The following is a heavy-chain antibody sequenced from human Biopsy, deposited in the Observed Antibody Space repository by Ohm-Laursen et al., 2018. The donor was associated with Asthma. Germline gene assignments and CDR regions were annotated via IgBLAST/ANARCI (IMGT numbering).Heavy chain of an antibody. CDR1: GDSITSGGCC. CDR3: VRTTYGHDGFDP. Sequence: TLSLTWPVSGDSITSGGCCWNWIRQHPGKGLEWIGYIHHSGTSYFNPSLKSRVSFSRDTSKNQFSLRLSSVTAADTAVYYCVRTTYGHDGFDPWGQGTLVTVSS. D-gene: IGHD4-17*01. J-gene: IGHJ5*02. CDR2: IHHSGTS. V-gene: IGHV4-31*02.